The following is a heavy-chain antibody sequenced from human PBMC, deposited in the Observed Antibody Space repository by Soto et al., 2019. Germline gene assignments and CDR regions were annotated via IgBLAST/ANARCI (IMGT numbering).Heavy chain of an antibody. J-gene: IGHJ6*02. CDR1: GFTFSSYG. D-gene: IGHD5-18*01. Sequence: PGGSLRLSCAASGFTFSSYGMHWVRQAPGKGLEWVAVISYDGSNKYYADSVKGRFTISRDNSKNTLYLQMNSLRAEDTAVYYCAKDNSGDTAMVTVGMDVWGQGTTVTVSS. CDR3: AKDNSGDTAMVTVGMDV. CDR2: ISYDGSNK. V-gene: IGHV3-30*18.